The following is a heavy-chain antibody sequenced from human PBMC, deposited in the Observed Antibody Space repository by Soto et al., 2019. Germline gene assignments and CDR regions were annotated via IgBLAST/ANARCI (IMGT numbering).Heavy chain of an antibody. J-gene: IGHJ3*02. CDR2: IYSGGST. CDR3: ARDCSSNSCYVSDAFDI. CDR1: GFTVSSNY. Sequence: EVQLVESGGGLVQPGGSLRLSCAASGFTVSSNYMSWVRQAPGKGLEWVSVIYSGGSTYYADSVKVRFTICRDNSKNTQYLQMNSLRAEDTAVYYCARDCSSNSCYVSDAFDIWGQGTMVTVSS. V-gene: IGHV3-66*01. D-gene: IGHD2-2*01.